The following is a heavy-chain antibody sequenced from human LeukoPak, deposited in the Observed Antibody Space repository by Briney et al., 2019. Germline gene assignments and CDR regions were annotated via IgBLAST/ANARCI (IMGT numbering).Heavy chain of an antibody. CDR3: ARGIRYDIVTGYNWFDP. D-gene: IGHD3-9*01. V-gene: IGHV1-69*01. CDR2: IIPIFGTA. J-gene: IGHJ5*02. CDR1: GGTFSSYA. Sequence: GASVKVSCKASGGTFSSYAISWVRQAPGQGLEWMGGIIPIFGTANYAQKFQGRVTITADESTSTAYMELSSLRSEDTAVYYCARGIRYDIVTGYNWFDPWGQGTLVTVSS.